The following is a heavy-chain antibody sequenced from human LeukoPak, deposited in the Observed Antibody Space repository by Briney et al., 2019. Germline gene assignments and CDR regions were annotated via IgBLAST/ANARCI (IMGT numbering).Heavy chain of an antibody. D-gene: IGHD5-18*01. Sequence: GGSLRLSCAASGFTFSSYGMHWVRQAPGKVLEWVAVISYDGSDKYSADTVKGRFTISRDNSKNTLYLQMNSLRAEDTAVYYCAKNAHYQGYSYGGIDYWGQGTLVTVSS. CDR2: ISYDGSDK. J-gene: IGHJ4*02. CDR1: GFTFSSYG. CDR3: AKNAHYQGYSYGGIDY. V-gene: IGHV3-30*18.